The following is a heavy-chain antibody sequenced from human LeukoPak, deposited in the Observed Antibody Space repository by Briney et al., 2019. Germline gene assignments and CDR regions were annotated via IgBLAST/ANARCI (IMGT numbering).Heavy chain of an antibody. V-gene: IGHV3-33*06. CDR2: IWYDGSNK. J-gene: IGHJ4*02. CDR1: GFTFSSYG. CDR3: AKDGCGGDCYQYYFDY. Sequence: GGSLRLSCAASGFTFSSYGMHWGRQAPGKGLGWVAVIWYDGSNKYYADSVKGRFTISRDNSKNTLYLQMNSLRAEDTAVYYCAKDGCGGDCYQYYFDYWGQGTLVTVSS. D-gene: IGHD2-21*02.